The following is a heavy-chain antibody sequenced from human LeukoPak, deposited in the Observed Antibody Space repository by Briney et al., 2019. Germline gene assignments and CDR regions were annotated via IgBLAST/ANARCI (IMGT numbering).Heavy chain of an antibody. CDR1: GFTLSNAW. CDR2: IKSKTDATTT. CDR3: TPGIDRYYDIFTGYYISPDFGY. D-gene: IGHD3-9*01. J-gene: IGHJ4*02. V-gene: IGHV3-15*01. Sequence: GGSLRLSCAASGFTLSNAWMSWVRQAPGEGLGWVGRIKSKTDATTTDYTAPVKGRFTISRDGSKNTLYLQMNSLISEHSAVYYCTPGIDRYYDIFTGYYISPDFGYGRQGTLVSVSS.